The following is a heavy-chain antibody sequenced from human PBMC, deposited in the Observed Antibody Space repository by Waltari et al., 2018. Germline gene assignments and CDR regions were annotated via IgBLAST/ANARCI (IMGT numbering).Heavy chain of an antibody. D-gene: IGHD3-9*01. CDR2: IYPGYSDT. Sequence: EVQLVQSGAEVKRPGESLKISCKTSGYIFTNHWIGWVRQMPGKGLEWVGIIYPGYSDTRYSPSFQGQVTFSADKSIRTAYLQWSSLTASDTAMYYCVRHYRYFDWAPDSWGQGTLVTVSS. J-gene: IGHJ5*02. CDR1: GYIFTNHW. V-gene: IGHV5-51*01. CDR3: VRHYRYFDWAPDS.